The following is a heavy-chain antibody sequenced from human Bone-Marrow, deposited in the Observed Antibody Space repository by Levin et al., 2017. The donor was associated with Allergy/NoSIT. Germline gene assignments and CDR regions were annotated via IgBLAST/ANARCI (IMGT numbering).Heavy chain of an antibody. CDR2: VGST. V-gene: IGHV4-61*01. CDR1: GGSVSSGNHY. J-gene: IGHJ4*02. D-gene: IGHD6-13*01. CDR3: TRTTIAAASDY. Sequence: SETLSLTCTVSGGSVSSGNHYWSWIRQPPGKGLEWIAYVGSTNYNPSLKSRVTVSIDTSKNQFTLKMSAATAADTAVSYCTRTTIAAASDYWGQGTLVTVSS.